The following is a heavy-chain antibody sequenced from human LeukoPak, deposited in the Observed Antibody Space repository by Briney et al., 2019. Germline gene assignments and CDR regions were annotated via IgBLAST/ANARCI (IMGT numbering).Heavy chain of an antibody. Sequence: GASVKVSCKASGYTFTGYYMHWVRQAPGQGLEWMGWINPNSGGTNYAQKFQGWVTMTRDTSISTAYMELSRLRSDDTAVYYCARDLRRELLGQPAYGMDVWGQGTTVTVSS. CDR2: INPNSGGT. D-gene: IGHD1-26*01. CDR3: ARDLRRELLGQPAYGMDV. V-gene: IGHV1-2*04. J-gene: IGHJ6*02. CDR1: GYTFTGYY.